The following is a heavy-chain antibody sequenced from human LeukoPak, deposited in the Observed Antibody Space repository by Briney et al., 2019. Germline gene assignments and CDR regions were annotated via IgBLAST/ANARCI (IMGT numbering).Heavy chain of an antibody. D-gene: IGHD3-10*01. CDR1: GFTFSSYA. CDR3: AGGGAAMVRGVEGDY. V-gene: IGHV3-30*04. Sequence: GGSLRLSCAASGFTFSSYAMHWVRQAPGKGLEWVAVISYDGSNKYYADSVKGRFTISRDNSKNTLYLQMNSLRAEDTAVYYCAGGGAAMVRGVEGDYWGQGTLVTVSS. CDR2: ISYDGSNK. J-gene: IGHJ4*02.